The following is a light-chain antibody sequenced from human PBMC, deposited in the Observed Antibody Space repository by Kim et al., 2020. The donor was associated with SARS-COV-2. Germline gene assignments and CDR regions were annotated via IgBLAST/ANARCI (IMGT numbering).Light chain of an antibody. CDR2: DAS. CDR1: QSVSSQ. CDR3: QQRNSYVT. Sequence: SLVRGERATRSCRASQSVSSQLGCYQQKPGQAPRLLIYDASNRATGIPARFSGSGSGTDFTLTISSLEPEDFAIYYCQQRNSYVTFGQGTKVDIK. V-gene: IGKV3-11*01. J-gene: IGKJ1*01.